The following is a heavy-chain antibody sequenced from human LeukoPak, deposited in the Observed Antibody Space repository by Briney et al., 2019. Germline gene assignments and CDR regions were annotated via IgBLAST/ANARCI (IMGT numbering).Heavy chain of an antibody. V-gene: IGHV1-18*01. Sequence: ASVKVSCKASGYTFTSYGISWVRQAPGQGLEWMGWISAYNGNTNDAQKLQGRVTMTTDTSTSTAYMELRSLRSDDTAVYYCARVHVLLWFGEVYYFDYWGQGTLVTVSS. J-gene: IGHJ4*02. D-gene: IGHD3-10*01. CDR2: ISAYNGNT. CDR3: ARVHVLLWFGEVYYFDY. CDR1: GYTFTSYG.